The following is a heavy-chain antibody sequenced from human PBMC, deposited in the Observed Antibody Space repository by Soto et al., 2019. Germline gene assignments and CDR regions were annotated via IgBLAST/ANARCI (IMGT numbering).Heavy chain of an antibody. J-gene: IGHJ4*02. CDR2: ISDSGDST. V-gene: IGHV3-23*01. D-gene: IGHD5-12*01. CDR1: GLTFSSHA. Sequence: EVQLLESGGGLLQPGGSLRLSCAASGLTFSSHAMTWARQAPGKGLQWVSTISDSGDSTYYADSVKGRFTISRDNSKNTLYLQMNSLRAEDTAVYYCAKVGWIGGQGTLVTVSS. CDR3: AKVGWI.